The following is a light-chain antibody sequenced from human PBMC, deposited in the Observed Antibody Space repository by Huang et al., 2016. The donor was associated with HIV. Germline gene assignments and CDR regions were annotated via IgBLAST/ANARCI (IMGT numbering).Light chain of an antibody. CDR1: QSIRSW. CDR2: DAS. J-gene: IGKJ1*01. Sequence: DIQMTQSPSTLPASVGDRVTITCRTSQSIRSWLAWYQQKPGKAPKLLIYDASSLESGVPSRFSGSGSGTDSTLTISSLQPDDFATYYCQQYNSYPWTFGQGTKVEIK. V-gene: IGKV1-5*01. CDR3: QQYNSYPWT.